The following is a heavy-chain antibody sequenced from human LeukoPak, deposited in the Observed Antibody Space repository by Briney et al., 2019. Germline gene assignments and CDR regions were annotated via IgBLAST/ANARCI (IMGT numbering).Heavy chain of an antibody. V-gene: IGHV3-15*01. Sequence: GGSLRLSCAASGLTFSNAWMSWVRQAPGKGLEWVGRIQSRGDGGRADYTAPVKGRFTISRDDSKNTLYLQMNGLKTEDTAVYYCCTAPRTYCSGGSCYSYWGLGTLVTVSS. CDR1: GLTFSNAW. CDR2: IQSRGDGGRA. CDR3: CTAPRTYCSGGSCYSY. D-gene: IGHD2-15*01. J-gene: IGHJ4*02.